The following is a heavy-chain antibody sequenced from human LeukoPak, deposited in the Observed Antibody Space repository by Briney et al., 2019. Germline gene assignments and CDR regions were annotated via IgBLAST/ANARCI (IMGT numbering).Heavy chain of an antibody. Sequence: PSETLSLTCTVSGRSNSTFYWSWIRQRPGKGLEWIGYIYYSGTTNYNPSLKSRVTISVDKSKSQFSLTLSSVTAADTALYYSARHGTRYDIWSAQFYFDYWGQGTLVAVSS. D-gene: IGHD3-3*01. CDR1: GRSNSTFY. CDR3: ARHGTRYDIWSAQFYFDY. J-gene: IGHJ4*02. CDR2: IYYSGTT. V-gene: IGHV4-59*08.